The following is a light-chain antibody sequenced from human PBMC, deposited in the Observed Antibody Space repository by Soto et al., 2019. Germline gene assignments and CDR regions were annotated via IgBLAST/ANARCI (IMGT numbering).Light chain of an antibody. CDR3: QQYGSSPPT. CDR1: QSISRY. V-gene: IGKV3-20*01. Sequence: IVLTQSPGTLSLSPGERTTLSCRASQSISRYLAWYQQKPGQSPRLLIYGASSRATGTPDRFSGSGSGTDFTLTINRLEPEDFALYYCQQYGSSPPTFGQGTKVDI. CDR2: GAS. J-gene: IGKJ1*01.